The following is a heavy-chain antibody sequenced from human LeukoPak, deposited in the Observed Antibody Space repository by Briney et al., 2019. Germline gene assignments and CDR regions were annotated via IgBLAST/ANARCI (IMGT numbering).Heavy chain of an antibody. CDR3: AKVRTQFCSGGNCFDYYFDY. CDR1: GFTFSNYG. CDR2: ISYDGSNK. Sequence: PAGSMRLSCAASGFTFSNYGIHWVRHAPGKGLEWVAGISYDGSNKYYADSVKGRFTISRDNSKNTLYLQMNRLRAEDTAVYYFAKVRTQFCSGGNCFDYYFDYWGQGTLVTVSS. J-gene: IGHJ4*02. V-gene: IGHV3-30*18. D-gene: IGHD2-15*01.